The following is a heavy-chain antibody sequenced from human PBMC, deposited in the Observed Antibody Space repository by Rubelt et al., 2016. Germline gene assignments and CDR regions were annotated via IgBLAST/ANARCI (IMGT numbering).Heavy chain of an antibody. Sequence: EVKKPGASVKVSCKASGYTFTSYSMHWVRQAPGQKLEWMGWINAGNGNTKYSQKFQGRVTITRDTSASTAYMELSSLTSEDTAVYYCARDREGGSGWFDPWGQGTLVTVSS. D-gene: IGHD3-10*01. CDR3: ARDREGGSGWFDP. J-gene: IGHJ5*02. CDR1: GYTFTSYS. V-gene: IGHV1-3*01. CDR2: INAGNGNT.